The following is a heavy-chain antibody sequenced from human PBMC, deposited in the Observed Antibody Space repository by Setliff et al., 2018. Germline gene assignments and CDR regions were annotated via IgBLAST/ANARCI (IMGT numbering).Heavy chain of an antibody. CDR3: ARDLGARYCSGGSCSHYYYYYYMDV. J-gene: IGHJ6*03. V-gene: IGHV3-33*01. D-gene: IGHD2-15*01. CDR2: IWYDGSNK. CDR1: GFSFSSYG. Sequence: PGGSLRLSCAASGFSFSSYGMHWVRQAPGKGLEWVAVIWYDGSNKYYADSVKGRFTISRDNSKNTLYLQMNSLRAEDTAVYYCARDLGARYCSGGSCSHYYYYYYMDVWGKGTTVTVSS.